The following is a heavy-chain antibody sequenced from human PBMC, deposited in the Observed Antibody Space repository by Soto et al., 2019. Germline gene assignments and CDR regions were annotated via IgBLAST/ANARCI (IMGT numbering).Heavy chain of an antibody. CDR3: ARSGSIDY. CDR1: GGSISSYY. CDR2: IYYSGST. J-gene: IGHJ4*02. V-gene: IGHV4-59*12. Sequence: SETLSLTSTVSGGSISSYYWSWIRQPPGKGLEWSGYIYYSGSTNYNPSLKSRVTISVDTSKNQFSLKLNSLRPEDTAVYYCARSGSIDYWGRGTLVTVSS.